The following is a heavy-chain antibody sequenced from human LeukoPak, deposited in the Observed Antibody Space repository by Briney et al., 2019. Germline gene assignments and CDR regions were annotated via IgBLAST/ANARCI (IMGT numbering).Heavy chain of an antibody. V-gene: IGHV4-59*01. CDR3: ARARGVGAPRLFDY. CDR1: GTSTSSYY. D-gene: IGHD1-26*01. J-gene: IGHJ4*02. CDR2: IDYRGSP. Sequence: SETLSLTCTVSGTSTSSYYWRWIRQPPGKGLEWIGDIDYRGSPNYNPSLKSRVTISIDASKNQFSLKLSCVTAADTAVYSCARARGVGAPRLFDYWGQGTLVTVSS.